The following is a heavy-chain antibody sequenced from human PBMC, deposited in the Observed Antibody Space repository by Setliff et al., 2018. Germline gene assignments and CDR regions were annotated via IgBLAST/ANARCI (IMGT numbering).Heavy chain of an antibody. CDR3: ARVGTAGGYYFDF. J-gene: IGHJ4*02. CDR1: GYTFTSYW. D-gene: IGHD2-15*01. CDR2: IYSSDSHT. V-gene: IGHV5-51*01. Sequence: GESLKIPCKGSGYTFTSYWIGWVRQMPGKGLEWLGIIYSSDSHTRYSPSFQGQVTISADKSISTAYVQWRSLKASDTAMYYCARVGTAGGYYFDFWGQGALVTVSS.